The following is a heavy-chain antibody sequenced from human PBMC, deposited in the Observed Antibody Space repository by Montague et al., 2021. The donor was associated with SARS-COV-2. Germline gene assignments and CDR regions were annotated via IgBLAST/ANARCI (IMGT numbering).Heavy chain of an antibody. D-gene: IGHD3-22*01. Sequence: SQTLPLTCAVYGGSFSDYYWSWIRQPPGKGLEWIGEINHRGTSKYNPSLKGRVSISLDTSKNQFSLYLSSVTAADTAVYYCARGRQHFNMIVVVMTGGEYYFDYWGQGTLVTVSS. J-gene: IGHJ4*02. CDR3: ARGRQHFNMIVVVMTGGEYYFDY. V-gene: IGHV4-34*01. CDR2: INHRGTS. CDR1: GGSFSDYY.